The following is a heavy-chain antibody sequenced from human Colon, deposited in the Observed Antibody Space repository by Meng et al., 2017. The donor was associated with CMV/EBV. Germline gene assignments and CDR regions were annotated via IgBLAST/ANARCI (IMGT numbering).Heavy chain of an antibody. J-gene: IGHJ4*02. Sequence: SLKISCAASGFTFDDYAMHWVRQAPGKGLEWVSGINWNSDRIHYADSVKGRFTISRDNAKNSLYLQMNSLRAEDTAVYYCAKDYYRYFDYWGQGTLVTVSS. CDR1: GFTFDDYA. CDR2: INWNSDRI. V-gene: IGHV3-9*01. CDR3: AKDYYRYFDY. D-gene: IGHD3-10*01.